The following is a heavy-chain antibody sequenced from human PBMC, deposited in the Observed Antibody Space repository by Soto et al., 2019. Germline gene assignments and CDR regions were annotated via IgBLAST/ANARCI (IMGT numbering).Heavy chain of an antibody. J-gene: IGHJ6*02. CDR3: AKEGAEETPPSYYYNGMDV. Sequence: EVQLLESGGGLVQPGESLRPFCTASGFTFSKYSMNWVRQAPGKGLEWVSVITGSSGRAHYADSVKGRFTIARDNSKNSLYLLMTSVRADDTAVYYCAKEGAEETPPSYYYNGMDVWGQGTTVTVSS. V-gene: IGHV3-23*01. CDR2: ITGSSGRA. CDR1: GFTFSKYS.